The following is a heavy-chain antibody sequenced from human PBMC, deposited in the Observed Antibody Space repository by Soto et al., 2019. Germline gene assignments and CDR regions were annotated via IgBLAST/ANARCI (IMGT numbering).Heavy chain of an antibody. CDR3: AREKRAVFDP. J-gene: IGHJ5*02. CDR1: GGSISSGGYS. D-gene: IGHD6-25*01. CDR2: IYDSGGA. Sequence: QLQLQESGSGLVKPSQTLSLTCTVSGGSISSGGYSWSWIRQPPGKGLEWIGYIYDSGGAYYNPSLKGRVTISADMSKNHFSLTLTSVTAADTAIYYCAREKRAVFDPWGQGYLVTVSS. V-gene: IGHV4-30-2*01.